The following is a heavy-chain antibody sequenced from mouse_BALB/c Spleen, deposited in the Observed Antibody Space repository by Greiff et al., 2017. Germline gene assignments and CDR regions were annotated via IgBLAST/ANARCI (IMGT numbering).Heavy chain of an antibody. CDR1: GYSITSDYA. Sequence: VQLQQSGPGLVKPSQSLSLTCTVTGYSITSDYAWNWIRQFPGNKLEWMGYISYSGSTSYNPSLKSRISITRDTSKNQFFLQLNSVTTEDTATYYCARELRYAWFAYWGQGTLVTVSA. J-gene: IGHJ3*01. CDR3: ARELRYAWFAY. D-gene: IGHD2-14*01. CDR2: ISYSGST. V-gene: IGHV3-2*02.